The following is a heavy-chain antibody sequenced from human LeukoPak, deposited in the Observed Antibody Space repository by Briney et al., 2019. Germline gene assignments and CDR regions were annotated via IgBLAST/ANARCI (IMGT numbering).Heavy chain of an antibody. CDR1: GFTLSSFG. CDR3: AKDVYDLWSGRSLVDY. J-gene: IGHJ4*02. Sequence: GGSRRRSCAASGFTLSSFGMHWVRQAPGRGLEWVAFIRYDGSNNYYADSVKGRFTISRDNSKNPLYLQMNTLRAENTAVYYCAKDVYDLWSGRSLVDYWGQGTLVTVSS. V-gene: IGHV3-30*02. CDR2: IRYDGSNN. D-gene: IGHD3-3*01.